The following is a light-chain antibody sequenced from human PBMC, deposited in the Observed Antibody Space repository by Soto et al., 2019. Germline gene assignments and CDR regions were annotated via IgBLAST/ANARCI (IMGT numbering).Light chain of an antibody. Sequence: QSVLTQPASVSGSPGQSITISCTGSSSDIGNYNLVSWYQQHPGKAPKLMIFEATKRPSGVSNRFSGSRSGNTASLTLSALQAEDESYYSCYSFAGGATFLFGGGTKLTVL. J-gene: IGLJ2*01. CDR3: YSFAGGATFL. CDR2: EAT. CDR1: SSDIGNYNL. V-gene: IGLV2-23*02.